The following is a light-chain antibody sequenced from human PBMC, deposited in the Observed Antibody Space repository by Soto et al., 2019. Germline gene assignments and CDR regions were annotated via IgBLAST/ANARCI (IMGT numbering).Light chain of an antibody. Sequence: QLVLTQPASVSGSPGQSITISCTGTSSDDGSYNLVSWYQQHPGKAPKLMIYEVSKRPSGVSNRFSGSKSGNTASLTISGLQAEDEDDYYCCSYAGSSTSVVFGGGTKLTVL. CDR1: SSDDGSYNL. J-gene: IGLJ2*01. V-gene: IGLV2-23*02. CDR2: EVS. CDR3: CSYAGSSTSVV.